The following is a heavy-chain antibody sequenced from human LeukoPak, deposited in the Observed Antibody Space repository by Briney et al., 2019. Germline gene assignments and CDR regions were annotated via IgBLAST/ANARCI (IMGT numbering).Heavy chain of an antibody. D-gene: IGHD3-10*01. J-gene: IGHJ3*02. CDR2: INPNTGGT. V-gene: IGHV1-2*02. CDR1: GYTFTGYY. CDR3: ARQRGVTTVDAFDI. Sequence: GASVKVSCKSSGYTFTGYYMHWVRQAPGQGLEWMGWINPNTGGTNYAQKFQGRVTMTRDTSISTAYLQWSSLKASDTAMYYCARQRGVTTVDAFDIWGQGTMVTVSS.